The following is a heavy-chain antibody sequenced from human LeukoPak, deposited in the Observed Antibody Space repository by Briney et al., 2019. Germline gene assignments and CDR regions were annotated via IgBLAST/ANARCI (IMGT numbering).Heavy chain of an antibody. V-gene: IGHV4-30-2*01. CDR3: ARGRFNGDYDY. CDR1: GGSISSGGYS. CDR2: IYHSGST. J-gene: IGHJ4*02. D-gene: IGHD4-17*01. Sequence: SETLSLTCAVSGGSISSGGYSWSWIRQPPGKGLEWIGYIYHSGSTYYNPSLKSRVTISVDRSKNQFSLKLSSVTAADTAVYYCARGRFNGDYDYWGQGTLVTVPS.